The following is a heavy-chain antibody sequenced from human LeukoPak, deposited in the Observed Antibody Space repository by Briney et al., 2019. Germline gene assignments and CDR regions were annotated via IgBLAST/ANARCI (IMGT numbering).Heavy chain of an antibody. CDR1: GGSISSSNW. CDR3: AKSGGYGLIDK. J-gene: IGHJ4*02. Sequence: PSGTLSLTCAVSGGSISSSNWWSWVRQPPGKGLEWIGEIYHSGSTNYNPSLKSRVTISVDKSKNLFSLRLNSMTAADTAVYYCAKSGGYGLIDKWGQGTLVTVSS. V-gene: IGHV4-4*02. CDR2: IYHSGST. D-gene: IGHD1-26*01.